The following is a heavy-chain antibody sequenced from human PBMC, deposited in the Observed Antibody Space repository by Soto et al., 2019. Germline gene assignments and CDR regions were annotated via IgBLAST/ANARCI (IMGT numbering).Heavy chain of an antibody. J-gene: IGHJ6*02. CDR3: ARGDLNIVATIYYYYGMDV. CDR2: ISAYNGNT. Sequence: QVQLVQSGAEVKKPGASVKVSCKASGYTFTSYGISWVRQAPGQGLEWMGWISAYNGNTNYAQKLQGRDTMTTDTSTSTAYMELRSLRSDDTAVYYCARGDLNIVATIYYYYGMDVWGQGTTVTVSS. V-gene: IGHV1-18*01. D-gene: IGHD5-12*01. CDR1: GYTFTSYG.